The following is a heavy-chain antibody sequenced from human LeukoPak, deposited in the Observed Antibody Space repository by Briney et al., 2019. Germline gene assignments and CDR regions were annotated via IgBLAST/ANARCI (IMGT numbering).Heavy chain of an antibody. V-gene: IGHV3-15*01. CDR2: IKSKSDGGTT. D-gene: IGHD2-15*01. Sequence: PGGSLRLSCAASGFTFSSYEINWVRQAPGKGLEWVGRIKSKSDGGTTDYNVTMKGRFTLSRDDSKNQLYLQMNSLKTEDTAVYYCTIGWYLDYWGQGTLVTVSS. CDR1: GFTFSSYE. J-gene: IGHJ4*02. CDR3: TIGWYLDY.